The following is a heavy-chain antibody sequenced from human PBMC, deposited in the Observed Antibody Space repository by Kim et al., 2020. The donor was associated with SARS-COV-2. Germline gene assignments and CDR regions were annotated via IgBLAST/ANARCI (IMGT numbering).Heavy chain of an antibody. CDR3: VRDGFFTNWSLDC. Sequence: GGSLRLSCTVSGFNFRSYYMAWVRQAPGKGLEWVADISHGGGTTKYLDSVEGRFTISRDDAKNSLYLEMNSLRVEDTAVSYCVRDGFFTNWSLDCLGQGT. J-gene: IGHJ4*02. D-gene: IGHD3-3*01. V-gene: IGHV3-7*01. CDR2: ISHGGGTT. CDR1: GFNFRSYY.